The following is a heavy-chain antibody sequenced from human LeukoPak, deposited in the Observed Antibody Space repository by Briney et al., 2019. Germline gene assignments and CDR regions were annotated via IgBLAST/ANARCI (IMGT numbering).Heavy chain of an antibody. CDR2: ICYSGST. Sequence: SETLSLTCTVSGGSISSYYWSWIRQPPGKGLEWIGYICYSGSTNYNPSLKSRVTISVDTSKNQFSLKLSSVTAADTAVYYCARGGRDYGGNQRIHYYYYMDVWGKGTTVTASS. CDR3: ARGGRDYGGNQRIHYYYYMDV. J-gene: IGHJ6*03. D-gene: IGHD4-23*01. CDR1: GGSISSYY. V-gene: IGHV4-59*01.